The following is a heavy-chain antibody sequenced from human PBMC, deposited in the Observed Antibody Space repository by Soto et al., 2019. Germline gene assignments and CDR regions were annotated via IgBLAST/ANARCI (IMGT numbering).Heavy chain of an antibody. V-gene: IGHV4-39*01. J-gene: IGHJ6*02. Sequence: QLQLQESGPGLVKPSETLSLTCTVSGGSISSSSYYWGWIRQPPGKGLEWIGSIYYSGSTYYNPSLKRRVTISVDTSKNQFSLKLSSVTAADTAVYYCARGSSSSVRGLARTYYYYYYGMDVWGQGTTVTVSS. CDR3: ARGSSSSVRGLARTYYYYYYGMDV. CDR2: IYYSGST. CDR1: GGSISSSSYY. D-gene: IGHD6-6*01.